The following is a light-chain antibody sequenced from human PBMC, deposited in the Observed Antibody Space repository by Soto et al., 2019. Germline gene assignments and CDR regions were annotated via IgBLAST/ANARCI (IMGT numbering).Light chain of an antibody. Sequence: QSVLTQPPSASGSPGQSVTISCTGTSSDVGGYDYGSWYQQHPGKAPNLMIYEVTIRPSGVSDRFSGSKSGNTASLTVSGLQAEDEADYYCTSPTPGSLYVFGTGTKVTVL. J-gene: IGLJ1*01. V-gene: IGLV2-8*01. CDR2: EVT. CDR3: TSPTPGSLYV. CDR1: SSDVGGYDY.